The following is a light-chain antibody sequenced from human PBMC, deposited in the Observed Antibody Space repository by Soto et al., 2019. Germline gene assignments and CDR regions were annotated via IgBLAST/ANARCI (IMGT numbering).Light chain of an antibody. CDR3: QHYNNWPLT. J-gene: IGKJ4*01. Sequence: ELVWTQSPGTLSLSPGERSTRSCVASQSVSSSYLAWYQQKPGQAPRLLIYGTSTRAGGVTARFSGSWSGTEFTLTINSLQSEDFAVYYCQHYNNWPLTVGGGTKVEIK. V-gene: IGKV3-15*01. CDR1: QSVSSSY. CDR2: GTS.